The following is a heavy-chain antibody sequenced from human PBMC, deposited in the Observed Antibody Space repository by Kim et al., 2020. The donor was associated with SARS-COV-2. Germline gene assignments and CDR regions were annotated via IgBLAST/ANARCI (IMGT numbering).Heavy chain of an antibody. J-gene: IGHJ6*01. V-gene: IGHV3-13*01. Sequence: GGSLRLSCAASGFTFSSCAIHWVRQATGKGLEWVAAIGYDGSTYNPGYVKSGCTTSCGNNKNYLYLQKNSMRAADTAVHYCGRGERCCWLGCFTYYYYG. CDR2: IGYDGST. CDR3: GRGERCCWLGCFTYYYYG. CDR1: GFTFSSCA. D-gene: IGHD1-26*01.